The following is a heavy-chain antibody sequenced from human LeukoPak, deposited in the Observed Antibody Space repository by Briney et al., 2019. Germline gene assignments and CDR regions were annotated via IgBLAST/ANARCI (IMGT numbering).Heavy chain of an antibody. CDR2: INPNSGGT. V-gene: IGHV1-2*02. CDR3: AKQAAAGITIDY. CDR1: GYTFTGYY. Sequence: ASVKVSCKASGYTFTGYYMHWVRQAPGQGLEWMGWINPNSGGTNYAQKFQGRVTMTRDTSISTAYMELSRLRSDDTAVYYCAKQAAAGITIDYWGQGTLVTVSS. J-gene: IGHJ4*02. D-gene: IGHD6-13*01.